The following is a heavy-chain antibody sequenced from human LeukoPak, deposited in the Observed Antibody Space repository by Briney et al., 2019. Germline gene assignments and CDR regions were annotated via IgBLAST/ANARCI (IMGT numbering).Heavy chain of an antibody. D-gene: IGHD5-12*01. CDR3: AKDGGYSGYEDY. J-gene: IGHJ4*02. V-gene: IGHV3-30*18. CDR2: ISYDGSNK. CDR1: GFTFSSYG. Sequence: GGSLRLSCAASGFTFSSYGMHWVRQAPGKGLEWVAVISYDGSNKYYADSVKGRFTISRDNSKNTLYLQMNSLRAEDTAVYYRAKDGGYSGYEDYWGQGTLVTVSS.